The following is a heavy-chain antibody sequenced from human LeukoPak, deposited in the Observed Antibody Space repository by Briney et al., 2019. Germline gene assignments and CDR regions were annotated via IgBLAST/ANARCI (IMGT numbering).Heavy chain of an antibody. CDR1: GFTFSSLA. CDR2: ISYDGSNK. J-gene: IGHJ4*02. CDR3: ARDSSGNYFDN. Sequence: GGSLRLSCAASGFTFSSLAMHWVRQAPRKGLEGVAVISYDGSNKYYADAVKGRFTISRDSSKNTLYLQMNSLRAEDTAVYYCARDSSGNYFDNWGQGTLVTVSS. D-gene: IGHD6-19*01. V-gene: IGHV3-33*01.